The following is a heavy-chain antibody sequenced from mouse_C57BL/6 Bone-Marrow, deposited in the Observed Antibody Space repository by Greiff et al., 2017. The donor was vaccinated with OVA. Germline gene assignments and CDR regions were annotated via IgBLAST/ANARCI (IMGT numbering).Heavy chain of an antibody. J-gene: IGHJ2*01. CDR1: GFNIKDDY. Sequence: EVQLQQSGAELVRPGASVKLSCTASGFNIKDDYMHWVKQRPEQGLEWIGWIDPENGDTEYASKFQGKATITADTSSNTAYLQLSSLTSEDTSVYYCTTCWFFDYWGQGTTLTVSS. V-gene: IGHV14-4*01. CDR3: TTCWFFDY. CDR2: IDPENGDT. D-gene: IGHD2-2*01.